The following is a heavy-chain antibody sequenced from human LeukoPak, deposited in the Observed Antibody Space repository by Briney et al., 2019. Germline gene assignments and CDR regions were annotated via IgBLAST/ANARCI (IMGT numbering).Heavy chain of an antibody. V-gene: IGHV1-2*02. Sequence: ASVKVSCKASGYTFTGYYMHWVRQAPGQGLEWMGWINPNSGGTNYAQKFQGRVTMTRDTSISTAYMELSRLRSDDTAVYYCATAYSGSYGEFDYWGQGTLVTVSS. CDR3: ATAYSGSYGEFDY. CDR1: GYTFTGYY. D-gene: IGHD1-26*01. CDR2: INPNSGGT. J-gene: IGHJ4*02.